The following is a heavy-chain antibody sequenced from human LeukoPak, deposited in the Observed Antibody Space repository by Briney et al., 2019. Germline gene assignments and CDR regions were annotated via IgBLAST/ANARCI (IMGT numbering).Heavy chain of an antibody. Sequence: GGSLRLSCAASGFTLSSYWMHWVRQAPGQGLVWVSLINGDGTSTNYADSVKGRFTISRNNAKNTLYLQMNSLRADDTAVYYCVRVNYFDYWGQGTLVTVSS. CDR1: GFTLSSYW. CDR3: VRVNYFDY. CDR2: INGDGTST. V-gene: IGHV3-74*01. J-gene: IGHJ4*02.